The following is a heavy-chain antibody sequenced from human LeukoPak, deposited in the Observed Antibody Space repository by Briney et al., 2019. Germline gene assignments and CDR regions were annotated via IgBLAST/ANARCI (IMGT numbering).Heavy chain of an antibody. V-gene: IGHV3-23*01. CDR2: INGSGGST. CDR1: GFTFSSYA. CDR3: AKRIQSAMATGY. Sequence: PGGSLRLSCAASGFTFSSYAMSWVRQAPWKGLEWVSDINGSGGSTYYADSVKGRFTISRDNSKNTLYLQMNGLRAEDTAVYYCAKRIQSAMATGYWGQGTLVTVSS. D-gene: IGHD5-18*01. J-gene: IGHJ4*02.